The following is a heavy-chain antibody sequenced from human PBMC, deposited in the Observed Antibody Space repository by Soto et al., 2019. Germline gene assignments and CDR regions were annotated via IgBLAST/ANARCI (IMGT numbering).Heavy chain of an antibody. CDR2: IYHSGST. D-gene: IGHD5-12*01. J-gene: IGHJ4*02. CDR1: GGSISSGGYS. CDR3: AAGGGLPRYY. Sequence: QLQLQESGSGLVKPSQTLSLTCAVSGGSISSGGYSWSWIRQPPGKGLEWIGYIYHSGSTYYNPARKCRVTISVDRSKNQFSMKLSSVTAADTAVYYCAAGGGLPRYYWGQGTLVTVSS. V-gene: IGHV4-30-2*01.